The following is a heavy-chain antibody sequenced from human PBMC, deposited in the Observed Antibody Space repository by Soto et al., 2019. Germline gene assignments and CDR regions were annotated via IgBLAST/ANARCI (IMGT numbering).Heavy chain of an antibody. J-gene: IGHJ3*02. CDR1: GGSFSSYA. D-gene: IGHD2-21*02. Sequence: QVQLVQSGAEVKKPGSSVKVSCKSSGGSFSSYAISWVRQAPVQGLEWMGGIIPIFGAPTYAQKFQGRVTIIADKSTSTAYMELSSLRSEDTALYYWAGAGPVSANNAFDIWGQGTLVTVSS. CDR3: AGAGPVSANNAFDI. CDR2: IIPIFGAP. V-gene: IGHV1-69*06.